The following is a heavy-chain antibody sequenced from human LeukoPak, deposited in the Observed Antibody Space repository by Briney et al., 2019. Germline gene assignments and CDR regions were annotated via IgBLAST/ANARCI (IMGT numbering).Heavy chain of an antibody. CDR1: GFTFSNYA. CDR3: AKDFKGYSGYDLGFDY. V-gene: IGHV3-30*04. J-gene: IGHJ4*02. CDR2: ISYDGNSE. D-gene: IGHD5-12*01. Sequence: GGSLRLSCAASGFTFSNYALHWVRQAPGKGLGWVAVISYDGNSENAADSVKGRLTISRDNSKNTLYLQMNSLRAEDTAVYYCAKDFKGYSGYDLGFDYWGQGTLVTVSS.